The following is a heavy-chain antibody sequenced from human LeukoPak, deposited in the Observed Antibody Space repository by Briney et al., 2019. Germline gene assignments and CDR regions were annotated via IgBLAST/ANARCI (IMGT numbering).Heavy chain of an antibody. V-gene: IGHV4-39*01. CDR2: IHYSGST. Sequence: PSETLSLPCNVSGGSISSSSFHWGWIRQPPGKGLEWIGSIHYSGSTYYTPSLKSRVTISVDTSKNQFSLKLSSVTAADTAVYYCYTYGLGLEYFQHWGQGTLVTVSS. D-gene: IGHD3-10*01. J-gene: IGHJ1*01. CDR3: YTYGLGLEYFQH. CDR1: GGSISSSSFH.